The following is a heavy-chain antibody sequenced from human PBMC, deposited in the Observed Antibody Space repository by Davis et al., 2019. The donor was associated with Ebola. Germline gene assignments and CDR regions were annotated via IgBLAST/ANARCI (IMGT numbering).Heavy chain of an antibody. CDR1: GFTFSDHY. CDR3: ATSMVNFFYYGMDV. J-gene: IGHJ6*04. V-gene: IGHV3-11*06. Sequence: GGSLRLSCAASGFTFSDHYMSWIRQAPGKGLEWVSKISSKSTRTEYADSVRGRFTISRDNSKNLLLLEMSSLRAEDTAVYYCATSMVNFFYYGMDVWGKGTTVTVSS. CDR2: ISSKSTRT. D-gene: IGHD5-18*01.